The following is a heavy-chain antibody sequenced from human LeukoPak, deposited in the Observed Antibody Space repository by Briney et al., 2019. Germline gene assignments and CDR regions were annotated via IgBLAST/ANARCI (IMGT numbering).Heavy chain of an antibody. J-gene: IGHJ3*01. Sequence: GGSLRLSCEASGFAFNIHAMSWVRQAPGKGLEWVSTIGGVAVSSDYADSVKGRFTLSRDDSKNTVFLQMNSLRVDDTAMYYCVKDHFSGNGIYDPLDVWGQGTMVTVS. CDR1: GFAFNIHA. D-gene: IGHD3-16*01. V-gene: IGHV3-23*01. CDR3: VKDHFSGNGIYDPLDV. CDR2: IGGVAVSS.